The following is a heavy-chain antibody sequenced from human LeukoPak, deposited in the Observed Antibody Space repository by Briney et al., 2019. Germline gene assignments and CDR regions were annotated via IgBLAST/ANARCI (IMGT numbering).Heavy chain of an antibody. Sequence: ASVKVSCKASGYTFTSYGISWVRQAPGQGLEWMGWISAYNGNTNYAQKLQGRVTMTTDTSTSTAYIELRSLRSDDTAVYYRARDRVGYFDPCDYWGQGTLVTVSS. J-gene: IGHJ4*02. D-gene: IGHD3-9*01. CDR1: GYTFTSYG. CDR3: ARDRVGYFDPCDY. CDR2: ISAYNGNT. V-gene: IGHV1-18*01.